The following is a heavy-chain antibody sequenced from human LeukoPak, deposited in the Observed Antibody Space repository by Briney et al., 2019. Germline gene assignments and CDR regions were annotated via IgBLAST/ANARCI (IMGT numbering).Heavy chain of an antibody. CDR3: ARAAAVSAIPSD. V-gene: IGHV3-74*01. D-gene: IGHD2-15*01. Sequence: QPGGSLRLSCAASGFAFSNYWIHWVRQAPGKGLMWVSRINSDGSITSYADSVKGRFTISRDNAKNTLYLQMNRLRAEDTGVYYCARAAAVSAIPSDWGQGTLVIISS. CDR2: INSDGSIT. CDR1: GFAFSNYW. J-gene: IGHJ4*02.